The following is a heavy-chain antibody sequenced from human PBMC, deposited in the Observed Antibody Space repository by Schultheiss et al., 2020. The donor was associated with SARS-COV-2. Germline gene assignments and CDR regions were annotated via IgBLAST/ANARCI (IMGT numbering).Heavy chain of an antibody. CDR2: IDWDDDK. CDR1: GFSLSTSGVG. Sequence: SGPTLVKPTQILTLTCTFSGFSLSTSGVGVGWIRQPPGKALEWLALIDWDDDKYYSTSLKTRLTISKDTSKNQVVLTMTNMDPVDTATYYCAHRRDSSSWYYFDYWGQGTLVTVSS. D-gene: IGHD6-13*01. V-gene: IGHV2-70*12. CDR3: AHRRDSSSWYYFDY. J-gene: IGHJ4*02.